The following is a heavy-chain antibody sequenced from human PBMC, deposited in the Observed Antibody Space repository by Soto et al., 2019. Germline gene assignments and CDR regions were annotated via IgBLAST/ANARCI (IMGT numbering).Heavy chain of an antibody. D-gene: IGHD3-16*02. CDR2: IYYSGST. V-gene: IGHV4-39*01. J-gene: IGHJ5*02. CDR1: GGSISSSSYY. CDR3: ARRHSEFKYVWGSYRNNWFDP. Sequence: SETLSLTCTVSGGSISSSSYYWGWIRQPPGKGLEWIGSIYYSGSTYYNPSLKSRVTISVDTSKNQFSLKLSSVTAADTAVYYCARRHSEFKYVWGSYRNNWFDPWGQGTLVTVSS.